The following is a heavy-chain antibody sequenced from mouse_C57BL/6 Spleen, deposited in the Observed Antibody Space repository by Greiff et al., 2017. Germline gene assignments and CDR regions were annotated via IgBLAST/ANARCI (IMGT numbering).Heavy chain of an antibody. V-gene: IGHV1-82*01. CDR1: GYAFSSSW. Sequence: VQLQQSGPELVKPGASVKISCKASGYAFSSSWMNWVKQRPGKGLEWIGRIYPGDGDTNYNGKFKGKATLTADKSSSTAYMQLSSLTSEDSAVYFCAREGAYYSKRYYFDYWGQGTTLTVSS. CDR3: AREGAYYSKRYYFDY. J-gene: IGHJ2*01. D-gene: IGHD2-5*01. CDR2: IYPGDGDT.